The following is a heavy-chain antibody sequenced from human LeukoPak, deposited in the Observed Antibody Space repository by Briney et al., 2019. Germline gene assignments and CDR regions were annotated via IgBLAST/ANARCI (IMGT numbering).Heavy chain of an antibody. CDR2: INHSGST. D-gene: IGHD6-19*01. Sequence: PSETLSLTCAVYGGSFSGYYWSWIRQPPGKGLEWIGEINHSGSTNCNPSLKSRVTISVDTSKNQFSLKLSSVTAADTAVYYCARIAVAGHIDYWGQGTLVTVSS. J-gene: IGHJ4*02. V-gene: IGHV4-34*01. CDR1: GGSFSGYY. CDR3: ARIAVAGHIDY.